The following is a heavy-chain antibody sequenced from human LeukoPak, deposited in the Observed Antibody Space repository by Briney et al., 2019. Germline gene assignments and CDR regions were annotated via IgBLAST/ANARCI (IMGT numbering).Heavy chain of an antibody. CDR3: AGGGYSYGFIY. J-gene: IGHJ4*02. V-gene: IGHV4-39*07. D-gene: IGHD5-18*01. CDR1: GGSISSSSYY. Sequence: SETLSLTCTVSGGSISSSSYYWGWIRQPPGKGLEGIGSIYYSGSTYYNPSLKSRVTISVDTSKNQCSLKLSSVTAADTAVYYCAGGGYSYGFIYWGQGTLVTVSS. CDR2: IYYSGST.